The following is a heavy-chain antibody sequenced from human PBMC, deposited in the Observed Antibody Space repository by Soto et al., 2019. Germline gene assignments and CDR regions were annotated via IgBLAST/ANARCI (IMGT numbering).Heavy chain of an antibody. CDR3: ARGGPPMLAFDY. Sequence: AGGSLRLSCVASGFTFSNYNMNWVRQAPGKGLEWVSHISGTRVYIHYADSVKGRFTINPYTSKNQFSLQLNSVTPEDSVVYYCARGGPPMLAFDYWGQGILVTVSS. CDR1: GFTFSNYN. D-gene: IGHD2-8*01. CDR2: ISGTRVYI. J-gene: IGHJ4*02. V-gene: IGHV3-21*01.